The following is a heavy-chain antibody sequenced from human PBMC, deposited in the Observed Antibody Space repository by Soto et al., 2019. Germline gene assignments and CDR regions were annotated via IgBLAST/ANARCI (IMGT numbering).Heavy chain of an antibody. CDR1: GGSFSGYY. CDR3: ARFPFDRSSWTNPRYFDY. V-gene: IGHV4-34*01. J-gene: IGHJ4*02. Sequence: QVQLQQWGAGLLRPAETLSLTCAVYGGSFSGYYWTWIRQPAGKGLEWIGEINQSGFTSYNPSLESRVTMSVDTSKNQFSLRLSSVTAADTAVYYCARFPFDRSSWTNPRYFDYWGQGTLVTVSS. D-gene: IGHD6-13*01. CDR2: INQSGFT.